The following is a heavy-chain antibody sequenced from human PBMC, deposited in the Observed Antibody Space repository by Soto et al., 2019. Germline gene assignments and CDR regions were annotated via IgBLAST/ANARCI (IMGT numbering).Heavy chain of an antibody. CDR1: GYTFTSYD. CDR3: ARGVVVAANDAFEI. V-gene: IGHV1-8*01. Sequence: QVQLVQSGAEVKKPGASVKVSCKASGYTFTSYDINWVRQATGQGFEWMGWMNPNSGNTGYAQKFQGIVKMTRNTSISTAYMELSSLRSEDTAVYYCARGVVVAANDAFEIWGQGTMVTVSS. J-gene: IGHJ3*02. D-gene: IGHD2-15*01. CDR2: MNPNSGNT.